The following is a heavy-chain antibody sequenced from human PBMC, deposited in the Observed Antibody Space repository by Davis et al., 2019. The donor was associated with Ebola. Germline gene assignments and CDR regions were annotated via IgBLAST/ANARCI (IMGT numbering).Heavy chain of an antibody. CDR3: ARDHPNSGSLDAFDI. D-gene: IGHD1-26*01. V-gene: IGHV3-30*03. CDR2: ISYDGSNK. CDR1: GGSFTSYH. J-gene: IGHJ3*02. Sequence: LSLTCGVSGGSFTSYHWSWIRQAPGKGLEWVAVISYDGSNKYYADSVKGRFTISRDNSKNTLYLQMNSLRAEDTAVYYCARDHPNSGSLDAFDIWGQGAMVTVSS.